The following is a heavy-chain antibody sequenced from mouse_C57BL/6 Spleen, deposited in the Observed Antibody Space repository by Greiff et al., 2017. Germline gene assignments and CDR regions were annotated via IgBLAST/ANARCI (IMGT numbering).Heavy chain of an antibody. CDR2: ISDGGSYT. D-gene: IGHD3-3*01. CDR1: GFTFSSYA. V-gene: IGHV5-4*01. CDR3: AGGGTGPYYFDY. Sequence: EVQGLESGGGLVKPGGSLKLSCAASGFTFSSYAMSWVRQTPEKRLEWVATISDGGSYTYYPDNVKGRFTISRDNAKNNLYLQMSHLKSEDTAMYYCAGGGTGPYYFDYWGQGTTLTVSS. J-gene: IGHJ2*01.